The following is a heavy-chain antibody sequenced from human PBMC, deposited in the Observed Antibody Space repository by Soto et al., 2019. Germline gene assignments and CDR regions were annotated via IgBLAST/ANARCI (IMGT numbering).Heavy chain of an antibody. D-gene: IGHD3-9*01. CDR2: IYYSGST. CDR3: ARRSRVRYFDWLLTPSGMDV. V-gene: IGHV4-39*01. J-gene: IGHJ6*02. Sequence: SETLSLTCTVSGGSISSSSYYWGWIRQPPGKGLEWIGSIYYSGSTYYNPSLKSRVTTSVDTSKNQFSLKLSSVTAADTAVYYCARRSRVRYFDWLLTPSGMDVWGQGTTVT. CDR1: GGSISSSSYY.